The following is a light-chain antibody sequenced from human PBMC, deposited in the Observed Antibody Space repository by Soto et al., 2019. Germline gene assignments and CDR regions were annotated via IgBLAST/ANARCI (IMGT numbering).Light chain of an antibody. V-gene: IGKV3-20*01. CDR1: QSVSSY. CDR3: QQYGSSGT. J-gene: IGKJ1*01. Sequence: EIVLTQSPATLCLSPGERATLSCRASQSVSSYLAWYQQKPGQAPRLLIYDASNRATGIPDRFSGSGSGTDFTLTISRLEPDDFAVYYCQQYGSSGTFGQGTKVDIK. CDR2: DAS.